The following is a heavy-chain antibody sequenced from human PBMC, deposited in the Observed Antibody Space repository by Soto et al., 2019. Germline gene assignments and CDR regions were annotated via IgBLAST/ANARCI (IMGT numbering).Heavy chain of an antibody. CDR2: IYYSGST. CDR1: GGSISSSSYY. Sequence: SETLSLTCTVSGGSISSSSYYWGWIRQPPGKGLEWIGSIYYSGSTYYNPSLKSRVTISVDTSKNQFSLKLSSVTAADTAVYYCARRYCSSTSCYDVIDYWGQGTLVTVSS. CDR3: ARRYCSSTSCYDVIDY. J-gene: IGHJ4*02. V-gene: IGHV4-39*01. D-gene: IGHD2-2*01.